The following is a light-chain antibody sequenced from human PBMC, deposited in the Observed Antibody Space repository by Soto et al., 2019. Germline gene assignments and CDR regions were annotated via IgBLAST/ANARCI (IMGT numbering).Light chain of an antibody. Sequence: QSALTQPPSASGSPGQSVTISCTGTSSDVGGYNFVSWYQQHPGKAPKLMIYEVSERPSGVSDRFSGSKSGNTASLTVSGLQADDEADYYCTSYAGSNIPVVFGGGTKLTVL. V-gene: IGLV2-8*01. J-gene: IGLJ2*01. CDR1: SSDVGGYNF. CDR2: EVS. CDR3: TSYAGSNIPVV.